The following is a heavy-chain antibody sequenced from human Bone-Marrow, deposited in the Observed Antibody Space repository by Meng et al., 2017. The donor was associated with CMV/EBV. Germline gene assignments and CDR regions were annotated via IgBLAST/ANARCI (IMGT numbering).Heavy chain of an antibody. CDR2: IRYDGTYE. CDR3: AKLSSTVTYGRDV. Sequence: GGSLRLSCAASGFTFSSYGMHWVRQAPGKGLEWVTFIRYDGTYELYIEAVKGRFTISRDNSRNTVYLQMNNLRAEDTAVYYCAKLSSTVTYGRDVWGQGTTVTVYS. D-gene: IGHD4-11*01. J-gene: IGHJ6*02. CDR1: GFTFSSYG. V-gene: IGHV3-30*02.